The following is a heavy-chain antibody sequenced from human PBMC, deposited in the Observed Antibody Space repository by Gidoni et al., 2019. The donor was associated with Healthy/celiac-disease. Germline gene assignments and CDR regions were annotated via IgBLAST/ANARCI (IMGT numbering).Heavy chain of an antibody. CDR2: ISWNSGSI. Sequence: EVQLVESGGGLVQPGRSLRLSCAASGFTFDDYAMHWVRQAPGKGLEWVSGISWNSGSIGYADSVKGRFTISRDNAKNSLYLQMNSLRAEDTALYYCAKAGYCSGGSCYAFFQHWGQGTLVTVSS. J-gene: IGHJ1*01. D-gene: IGHD2-15*01. CDR3: AKAGYCSGGSCYAFFQH. CDR1: GFTFDDYA. V-gene: IGHV3-9*01.